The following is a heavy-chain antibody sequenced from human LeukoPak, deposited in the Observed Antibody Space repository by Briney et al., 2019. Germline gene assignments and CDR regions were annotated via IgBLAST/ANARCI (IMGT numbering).Heavy chain of an antibody. CDR3: AKFGVSIAAAGTNGDY. D-gene: IGHD6-13*01. V-gene: IGHV3-23*01. Sequence: GGSLRLSCAASGFTFSSYAMSWVRQAPGKGLEWVSAISGSGGSTYYADSVKGRFTISRDNSKNTLYLQMNSLRAEDTAVYYCAKFGVSIAAAGTNGDYWGQGTLVTVSS. J-gene: IGHJ4*02. CDR1: GFTFSSYA. CDR2: ISGSGGST.